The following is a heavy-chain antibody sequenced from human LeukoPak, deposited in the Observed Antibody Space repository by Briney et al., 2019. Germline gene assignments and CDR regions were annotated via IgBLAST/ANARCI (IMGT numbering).Heavy chain of an antibody. V-gene: IGHV5-51*01. Sequence: GESLKISCKGSGYSFTSYWIGWGRQMPGKGLEWMGIIYPGDSDTRYSPSFQGQVTISADKSISTAFLQWSSLKASDTAMYYCARHKLQWLPRTDDAFDIWGQGTMVTVSS. CDR1: GYSFTSYW. J-gene: IGHJ3*02. D-gene: IGHD6-19*01. CDR2: IYPGDSDT. CDR3: ARHKLQWLPRTDDAFDI.